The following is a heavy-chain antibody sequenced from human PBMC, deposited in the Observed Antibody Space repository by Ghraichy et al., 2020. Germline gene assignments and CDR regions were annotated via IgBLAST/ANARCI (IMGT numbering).Heavy chain of an antibody. CDR2: INHSGST. CDR1: GGSFSGYY. V-gene: IGHV4-34*01. Sequence: SETLSLTCAVYGGSFSGYYWIWIRQPPGKGLEWIGEINHSGSTNYNPSLKSRVTISVDTSKNQFSLKLSSVTAADTAVYYCARGKAVNYDYVWGSYPFQRRAHFDYWGQGTLVTVSS. D-gene: IGHD3-16*01. CDR3: ARGKAVNYDYVWGSYPFQRRAHFDY. J-gene: IGHJ4*02.